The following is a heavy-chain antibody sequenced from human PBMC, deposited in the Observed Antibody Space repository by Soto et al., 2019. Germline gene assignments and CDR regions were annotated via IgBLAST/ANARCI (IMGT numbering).Heavy chain of an antibody. D-gene: IGHD3-10*01. J-gene: IGHJ5*02. Sequence: QVPLVQSGAEVKKPGSSVTVSCKASGGTFSSYAIHWVRQAPGQGLEWMGGIIPMYGPAKYAQRFQGRVTITADETTTTVEMELTSLTAQDTAVEYWARVTAMGRGVIDNWGDPWGHGTLVTVSS. CDR3: ARVTAMGRGVIDNWGDP. CDR2: IIPMYGPA. V-gene: IGHV1-69*01. CDR1: GGTFSSYA.